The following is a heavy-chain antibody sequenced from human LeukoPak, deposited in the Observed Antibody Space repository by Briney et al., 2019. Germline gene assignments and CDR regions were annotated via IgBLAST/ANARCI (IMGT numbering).Heavy chain of an antibody. J-gene: IGHJ4*02. V-gene: IGHV1-2*02. D-gene: IGHD3-22*01. CDR3: ARALYYYDSSGYTDY. CDR1: GYTFTGYY. Sequence: ASVKVSCKASGYTFTGYYLHWVRQAPGQGLEWMGWINPNSGGTNFAQKFQGRVTMTRDTSISTAYMEPSRLRSDDTAVYYCARALYYYDSSGYTDYWGQGTLVTVSS. CDR2: INPNSGGT.